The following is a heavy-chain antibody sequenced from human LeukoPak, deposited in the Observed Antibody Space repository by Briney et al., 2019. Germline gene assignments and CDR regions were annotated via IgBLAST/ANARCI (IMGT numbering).Heavy chain of an antibody. CDR1: GFTFSSYG. CDR3: AKDGSITMVRGVRFYWYFDL. Sequence: GRSLRLSCAASGFTFSSYGMYWVRQAPGKGLEWVAVISYDGSNKYYADSVKGRFTISRDNSKNTLYLQMNSLRAEDTAVYYCAKDGSITMVRGVRFYWYFDLWGRGTLVTVSS. J-gene: IGHJ2*01. D-gene: IGHD3-10*01. V-gene: IGHV3-30*18. CDR2: ISYDGSNK.